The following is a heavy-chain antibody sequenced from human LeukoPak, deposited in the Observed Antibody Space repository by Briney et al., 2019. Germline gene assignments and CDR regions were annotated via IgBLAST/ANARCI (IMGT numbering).Heavy chain of an antibody. J-gene: IGHJ4*02. CDR1: GFTFSSYG. CDR2: IWYDGSNK. CDR3: ARSTTYYHGSGSYSASLDY. D-gene: IGHD3-10*01. V-gene: IGHV3-33*01. Sequence: PGGSLRLSCAASGFTFSSYGMHWVRQAPGKGLEWVAVIWYDGSNKYYADSVKGRFTISRHNSKNTLYLQMNSLRAEDTAVYYCARSTTYYHGSGSYSASLDYWGQGTLVTVSS.